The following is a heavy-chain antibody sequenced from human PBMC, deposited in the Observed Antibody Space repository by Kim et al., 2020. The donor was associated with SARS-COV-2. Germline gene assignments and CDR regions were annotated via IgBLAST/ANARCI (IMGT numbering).Heavy chain of an antibody. CDR1: GGSFSGYY. D-gene: IGHD3-10*01. CDR3: ARNMVRGVKDY. J-gene: IGHJ4*02. CDR2: INHSGST. V-gene: IGHV4-34*01. Sequence: SETPSLTCAVYGGSFSGYYWSWIRQPPGKGLEWIGEINHSGSTNYNPSLKSRVTISVDTSKNQFSLKLSSVTAADTAVYYCARNMVRGVKDYWGQGTLVTVSS.